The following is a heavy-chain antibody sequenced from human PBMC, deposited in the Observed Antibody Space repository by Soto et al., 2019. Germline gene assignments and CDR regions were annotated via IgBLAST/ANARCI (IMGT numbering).Heavy chain of an antibody. CDR3: ATFTFGRSFDT. D-gene: IGHD3-16*01. V-gene: IGHV3-23*01. CDR1: GFTFKTYA. J-gene: IGHJ3*02. CDR2: ISGSGFST. Sequence: PRLSCSASGFTFKTYAMSWVRQAPGQGLEWVSAISGSGFSTYYADSVKGRFSISSDSSKNTLFLQMNSLRADDTAVYFCATFTFGRSFDTRGQG.